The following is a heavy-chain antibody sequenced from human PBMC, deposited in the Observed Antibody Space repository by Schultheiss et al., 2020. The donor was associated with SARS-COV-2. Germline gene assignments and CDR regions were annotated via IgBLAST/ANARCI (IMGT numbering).Heavy chain of an antibody. Sequence: GGSLRLSCAASGFTFSSYSMNWVRQAPGKGLEWVSSISSSSSYIYYADSVKGRFTISRDNAKNSLYLQMNSLRAEDTAVYYCARTPVAGIDAFDIWGQGTMVTVSS. D-gene: IGHD6-19*01. V-gene: IGHV3-21*01. CDR3: ARTPVAGIDAFDI. CDR2: ISSSSSYI. J-gene: IGHJ3*02. CDR1: GFTFSSYS.